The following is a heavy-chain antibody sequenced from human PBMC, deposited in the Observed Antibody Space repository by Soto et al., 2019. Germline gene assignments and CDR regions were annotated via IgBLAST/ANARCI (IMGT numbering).Heavy chain of an antibody. J-gene: IGHJ6*02. CDR1: GGSIRSGGYY. V-gene: IGHV4-31*03. Sequence: SQTLSLTCTVSGGSIRSGGYYWSWVRQNPRRGLEWIGNIYYSGNTYYNPSLKSRLTISVDTSKNQFSLNLSSVTAADTAVYYCARDRLMATAGTARHYFGLDVWGQGTTVTVSS. CDR2: IYYSGNT. CDR3: ARDRLMATAGTARHYFGLDV. D-gene: IGHD5-18*01.